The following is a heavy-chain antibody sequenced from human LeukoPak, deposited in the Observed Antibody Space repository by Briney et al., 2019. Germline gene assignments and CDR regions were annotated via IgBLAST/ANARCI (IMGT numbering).Heavy chain of an antibody. CDR1: GASIISDTYY. CDR3: ARNFYASSGYYLDDFYFDF. J-gene: IGHJ4*02. V-gene: IGHV4-39*07. D-gene: IGHD3-22*01. Sequence: SETLSLTCTVSGASIISDTYYWGWLRQPPGKGLEWIGSIYYSGSTYYSPSRKSRVTMSVDTSTNQFSLKLISVTAADTALYYCARNFYASSGYYLDDFYFDFWGQGTLVTVSS. CDR2: IYYSGST.